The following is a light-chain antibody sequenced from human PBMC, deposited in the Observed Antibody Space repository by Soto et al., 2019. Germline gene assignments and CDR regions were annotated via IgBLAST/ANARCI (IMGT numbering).Light chain of an antibody. V-gene: IGLV2-11*01. J-gene: IGLJ2*01. CDR2: DVS. CDR3: CSYAGSYTFL. Sequence: QSALTQPRSVSGSPGQSVTISCTGTSSDIGGYNYVSWYQQHPGKAPKLMIYDVSKRPSGVPDRFSGSKSGNTASLTISGLQAEDEADYYCCSYAGSYTFLFGGGTMLTVL. CDR1: SSDIGGYNY.